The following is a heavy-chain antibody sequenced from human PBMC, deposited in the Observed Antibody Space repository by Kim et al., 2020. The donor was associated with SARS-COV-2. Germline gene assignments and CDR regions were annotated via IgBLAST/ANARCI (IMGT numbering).Heavy chain of an antibody. CDR1: GFTFTNAW. D-gene: IGHD3-3*01. CDR2: IKSKSDGGTI. V-gene: IGHV3-15*05. Sequence: GGSLRLSCAASGFTFTNAWMSWVRQAPGKGLEWVGRIKSKSDGGTIDYAAPVKGRLTISRDDSKTTLYLQMNSLKTEDTAMYYCTTATIPSAGAFDVWGQGTMVTVSS. CDR3: TTATIPSAGAFDV. J-gene: IGHJ3*01.